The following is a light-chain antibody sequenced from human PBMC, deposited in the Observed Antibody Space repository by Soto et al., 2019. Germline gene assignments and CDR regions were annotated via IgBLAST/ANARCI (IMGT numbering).Light chain of an antibody. J-gene: IGKJ4*02. CDR2: GAS. V-gene: IGKV3-20*01. CDR1: QSVSSSY. CDR3: QQYCSTPTT. Sequence: EIVLTQSPGTLSLSPGERATISCRASQSVSSSYLAWYQQKPGQAPRLLIYGASNRASGIPDRFSGSGSGTDFTLTISRLEPEDFAVYYCQQYCSTPTTFGGGTKVEIK.